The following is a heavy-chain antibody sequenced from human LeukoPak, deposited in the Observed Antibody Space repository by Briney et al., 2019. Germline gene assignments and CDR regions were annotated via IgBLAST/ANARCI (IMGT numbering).Heavy chain of an antibody. Sequence: PETLSLTCTVSGGSISSYYWSWIRQPAGKGLEWIGRIYTSGSTNYNPSLKSRVTMSVDTSKNQFSLQLNSVTPEDTAVYYCARDEGVSPPGYYYYGMDVWGQGTTVTVSS. CDR1: GGSISSYY. J-gene: IGHJ6*02. CDR3: ARDEGVSPPGYYYYGMDV. CDR2: IYTSGST. D-gene: IGHD6-13*01. V-gene: IGHV4-4*07.